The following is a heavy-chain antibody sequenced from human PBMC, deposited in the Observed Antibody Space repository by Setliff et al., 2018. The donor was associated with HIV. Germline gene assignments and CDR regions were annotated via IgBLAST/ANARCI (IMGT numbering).Heavy chain of an antibody. CDR2: MSYDGNNK. D-gene: IGHD2-15*01. J-gene: IGHJ6*02. CDR1: GFIFSSYA. V-gene: IGHV3-30*07. CDR3: ARDRVDIVVVVAARGYYYYGMDV. Sequence: GGSLRLSCAASGFIFSSYAMHWVRQAPGKGLEWVAVMSYDGNNKYYADSVKGRFTISRDNSKNTLYLQMNSLRAEDTAVYYCARDRVDIVVVVAARGYYYYGMDVWGQGTTVTVSS.